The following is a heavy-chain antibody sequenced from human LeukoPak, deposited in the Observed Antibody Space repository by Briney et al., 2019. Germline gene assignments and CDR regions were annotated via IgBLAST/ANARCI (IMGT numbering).Heavy chain of an antibody. J-gene: IGHJ4*02. D-gene: IGHD2-15*01. V-gene: IGHV3-30-3*01. CDR2: ISYDGSNK. CDR3: ARDGYCSGGSCYEDY. Sequence: PGRSLRLSFAASGFTFSSYAMHWVRQAPGKGLEWVAVISYDGSNKYYADSVKGRFTISRDNSKNTLYLQMNSLRAEDTAVYYCARDGYCSGGSCYEDYWGQGTLVTVSS. CDR1: GFTFSSYA.